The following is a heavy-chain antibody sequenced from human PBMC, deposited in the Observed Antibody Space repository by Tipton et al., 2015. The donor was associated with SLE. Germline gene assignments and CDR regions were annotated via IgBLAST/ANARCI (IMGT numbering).Heavy chain of an antibody. CDR3: ARHVGGFWSGSSFDD. J-gene: IGHJ4*02. CDR2: IYYSGST. Sequence: TLSLTCTVSDGSISNYYWSWIRQPPEKGLEWIGYIYYSGSTNYSPSLESRVTISVDTSKNQFSLMLSSVTAADTAVYYCARHVGGFWSGSSFDDWGQGTLVTVSS. D-gene: IGHD3-3*01. CDR1: DGSISNYY. V-gene: IGHV4-59*08.